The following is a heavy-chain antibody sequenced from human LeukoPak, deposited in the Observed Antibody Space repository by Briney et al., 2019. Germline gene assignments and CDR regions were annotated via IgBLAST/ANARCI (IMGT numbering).Heavy chain of an antibody. V-gene: IGHV1-69*02. CDR2: MIPILGIA. Sequence: SVKVSCKASGGTFSSYTISWVRQAPGQGLEWMGRMIPILGIANYAQKFQGRVTITADKSTSTAYMELSSLRSEDTAVYYCAAKGSGYSKAFDYWGQGTLVTVSS. J-gene: IGHJ4*02. CDR3: AAKGSGYSKAFDY. CDR1: GGTFSSYT. D-gene: IGHD3-22*01.